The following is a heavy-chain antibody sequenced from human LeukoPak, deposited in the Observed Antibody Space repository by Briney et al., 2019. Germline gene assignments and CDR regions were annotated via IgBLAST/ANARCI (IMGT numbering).Heavy chain of an antibody. CDR2: INSDGSIT. Sequence: GGSLRLSCAASGFTFSTYWMHWVRQAPGKGLVWVSRINSDGSITTYADSVKGRFTISRDNAKNTLYRQMNSLRAEDTAVYYCAKSLSGWYAFDIWGQGTMVTVSS. V-gene: IGHV3-74*01. D-gene: IGHD6-19*01. CDR1: GFTFSTYW. CDR3: AKSLSGWYAFDI. J-gene: IGHJ3*02.